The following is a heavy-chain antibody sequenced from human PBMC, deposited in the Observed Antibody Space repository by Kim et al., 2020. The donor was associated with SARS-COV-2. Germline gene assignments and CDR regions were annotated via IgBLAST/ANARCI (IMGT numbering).Heavy chain of an antibody. CDR1: GGTFSSYA. J-gene: IGHJ4*02. D-gene: IGHD6-13*01. V-gene: IGHV1-69*13. CDR2: IIPIFGTA. Sequence: SVKVSCKASGGTFSSYAITWVRQAPGQGLEWMGGIIPIFGTANYAQKFQGRVTITADESTSTAYMEMSSLRSEDTAVYYCARNVAAAGTEQYYYFDYRGQGTLVTVSS. CDR3: ARNVAAAGTEQYYYFDY.